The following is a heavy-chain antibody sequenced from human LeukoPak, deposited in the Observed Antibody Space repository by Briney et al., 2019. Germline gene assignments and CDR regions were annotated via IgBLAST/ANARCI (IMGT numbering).Heavy chain of an antibody. J-gene: IGHJ5*02. CDR2: ISGSGGST. V-gene: IGHV3-23*01. CDR1: GFTFSSYA. Sequence: HPGGSLRLSCAASGFTFSSYAMSWVRQAPGKGLEWVSAISGSGGSTYYADSVKGRFTISRDNAKNALYLQLNSLRAEDTAVYYCARGGIAAAALFDPWGQGTLVTVSS. D-gene: IGHD6-13*01. CDR3: ARGGIAAAALFDP.